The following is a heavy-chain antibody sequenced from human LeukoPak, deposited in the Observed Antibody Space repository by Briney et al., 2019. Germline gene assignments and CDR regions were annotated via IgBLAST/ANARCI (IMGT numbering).Heavy chain of an antibody. CDR1: GFTFSSYG. J-gene: IGHJ4*02. CDR3: AKGIAAATFFTDY. V-gene: IGHV3-30*18. CDR2: ISYDGSNK. D-gene: IGHD6-13*01. Sequence: GRSLRLSCAASGFTFSSYGMHWVRQAPGKGLEWVAVISYDGSNKYYADSVKGRFTISRDNSKNTLYLQMNSLRAEDTAVYYCAKGIAAATFFTDYWGQGTLVTVSS.